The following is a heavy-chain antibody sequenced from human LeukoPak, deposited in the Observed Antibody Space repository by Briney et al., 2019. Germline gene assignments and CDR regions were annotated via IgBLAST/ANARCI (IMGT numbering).Heavy chain of an antibody. J-gene: IGHJ6*03. CDR3: ARIHSGYDYVSYYYMDV. CDR1: GGTFSSYA. V-gene: IGHV1-69*06. Sequence: SVKVSCKASGGTFSSYAISWVRQAPGQGLEWMGGIIPIFGTANYAQKFQGRVTITADKSTSTAYMELSSLRSEDTAVCYCARIHSGYDYVSYYYMDVWGKGTTVTVSS. D-gene: IGHD5-12*01. CDR2: IIPIFGTA.